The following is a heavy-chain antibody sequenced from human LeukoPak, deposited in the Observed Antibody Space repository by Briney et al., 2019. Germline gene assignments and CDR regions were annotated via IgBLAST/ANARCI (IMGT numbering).Heavy chain of an antibody. J-gene: IGHJ4*02. CDR2: ISSSSNTI. CDR1: GFTFSSYS. Sequence: GGSLRLSCAASGFTFSSYSMNWVRQAPGKGLEWVSYISSSSNTIYYADSVKGRFTISRGNAKNSLYLQMNSLRDEDTAVYYCARDILTKQAYSGYDNWGQGTLVTASS. D-gene: IGHD5-12*01. V-gene: IGHV3-48*02. CDR3: ARDILTKQAYSGYDN.